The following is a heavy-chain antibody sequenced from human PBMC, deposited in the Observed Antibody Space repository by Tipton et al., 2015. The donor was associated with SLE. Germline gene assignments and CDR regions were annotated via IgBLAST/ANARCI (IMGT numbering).Heavy chain of an antibody. CDR3: ARGLLTWRGAIVGVDV. Sequence: TLSLTCTVSGGSISSYYWSWIRQTPGKGLEWIGYVVYSGSTNYNPSLNSRVTMSVDTSKNQFSLRLTSVTAADTAVYYCARGLLTWRGAIVGVDVWGQGTTVNVS. D-gene: IGHD2-21*01. CDR2: VVYSGST. J-gene: IGHJ6*02. V-gene: IGHV4-59*08. CDR1: GGSISSYY.